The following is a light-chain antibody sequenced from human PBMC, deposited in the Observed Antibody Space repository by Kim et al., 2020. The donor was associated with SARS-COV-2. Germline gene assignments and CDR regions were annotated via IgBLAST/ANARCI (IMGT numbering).Light chain of an antibody. J-gene: IGKJ2*01. CDR2: GAS. CDR3: QQYNNWPMLT. CDR1: QSVRNN. V-gene: IGKV3-15*01. Sequence: SPGERAVRSRRANQSVRNNIAWYQQTPGPASRLLIYGASTRATGIPARLSGSGSGTEFTLIISSLQSQDFAVYYGQQYNNWPMLTFGQGTKREI.